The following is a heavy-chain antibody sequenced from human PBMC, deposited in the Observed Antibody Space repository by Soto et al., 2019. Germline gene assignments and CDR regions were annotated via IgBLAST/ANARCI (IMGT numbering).Heavy chain of an antibody. CDR2: IWYDGSNK. CDR3: ARDPLAVAGTWYFDL. Sequence: QVQLVESGGGVVQPGRSLRLSCAASGFTFSSYGMHWVRQAPGKGLEWVAVIWYDGSNKYYADSVKGRFTISRDNSKNPLNLQMNGLRAEDTAVYYCARDPLAVAGTWYFDLWGRGTLVTVSS. CDR1: GFTFSSYG. D-gene: IGHD6-19*01. V-gene: IGHV3-33*01. J-gene: IGHJ2*01.